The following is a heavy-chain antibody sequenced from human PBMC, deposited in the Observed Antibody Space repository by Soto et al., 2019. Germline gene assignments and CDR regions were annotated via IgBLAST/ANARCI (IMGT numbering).Heavy chain of an antibody. V-gene: IGHV1-18*01. Sequence: QVQLVQSGAEVKKPGASVKVSCKASGYTFTKYAISWMRQAPGQGLEWMGWISVYNGNTKYAENFQGRVTVTTDTSTTPAYRELRSLSSDDTAVYYCAREGAGLYYYYYGMDGWGQGTTVTVPS. CDR3: AREGAGLYYYYYGMDG. CDR1: GYTFTKYA. D-gene: IGHD6-19*01. J-gene: IGHJ6*02. CDR2: ISVYNGNT.